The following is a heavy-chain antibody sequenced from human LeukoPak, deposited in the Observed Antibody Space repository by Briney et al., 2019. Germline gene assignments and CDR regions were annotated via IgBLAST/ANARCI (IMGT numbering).Heavy chain of an antibody. D-gene: IGHD3-22*01. CDR2: IYYSGGT. CDR3: ARNYYFDSSGSHWFDP. Sequence: SETLSLTCTVSGGSISSYYWSWIRQPPGKGPEWIGYIYYSGGTNYNPSLKSRVTISVDTSKNHVSLKLSSVTAADTAVYYCARNYYFDSSGSHWFDPWGQGTLVTVSS. J-gene: IGHJ5*02. V-gene: IGHV4-59*01. CDR1: GGSISSYY.